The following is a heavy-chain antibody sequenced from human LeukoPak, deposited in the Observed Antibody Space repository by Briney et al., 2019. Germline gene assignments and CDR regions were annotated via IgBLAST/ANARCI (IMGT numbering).Heavy chain of an antibody. CDR2: IKSKTDGGTT. Sequence: GGSLRLSCVASGFTFSNAWMSWVRQAPGKGLEWVGRIKSKTDGGTTDYAAPVKGRFTISRDDSKNTLYLQMNSLKTEDTAVYYCTTSGTYYDFWSGYPGAFDIWGQGTMVTVSS. CDR1: GFTFSNAW. J-gene: IGHJ3*02. D-gene: IGHD3-3*01. CDR3: TTSGTYYDFWSGYPGAFDI. V-gene: IGHV3-15*01.